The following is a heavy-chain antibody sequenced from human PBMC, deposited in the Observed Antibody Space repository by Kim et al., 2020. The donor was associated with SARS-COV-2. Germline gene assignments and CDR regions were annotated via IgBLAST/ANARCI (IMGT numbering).Heavy chain of an antibody. CDR2: IYHSGST. CDR1: GYSISSGYY. V-gene: IGHV4-38-2*02. D-gene: IGHD3-16*01. CDR3: AQGRGDWWYFDL. J-gene: IGHJ2*01. Sequence: SETLSLTCTVSGYSISSGYYWGWIRQPPGKGLEWIGSIYHSGSTYYNPSLKSRVTISVDTSKNQFSLKLSSVTAADTAVYYCAQGRGDWWYFDLWGRGTLVTVSS.